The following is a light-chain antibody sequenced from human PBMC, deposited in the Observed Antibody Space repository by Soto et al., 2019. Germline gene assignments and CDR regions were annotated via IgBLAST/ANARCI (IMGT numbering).Light chain of an antibody. CDR2: GAS. V-gene: IGKV3-20*01. J-gene: IGKJ1*01. CDR1: QSVGSSY. CDR3: QQYGSSGT. Sequence: LSQSHGTLSMAPGERATLSCRASQSVGSSYLAWYQHKPGQAPRLLIYGASSRATGIPDRFSGSGSGTDFTLTISRLEPEDFAVYYCQQYGSSGTFGQGTKVDI.